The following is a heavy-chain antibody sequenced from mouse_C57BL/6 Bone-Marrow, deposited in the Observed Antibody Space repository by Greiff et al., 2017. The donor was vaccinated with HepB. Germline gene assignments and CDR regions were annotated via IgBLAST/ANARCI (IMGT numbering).Heavy chain of an antibody. CDR1: GYTFTSYW. Sequence: QVQLQQPGAELVKPGASVKMSCKASGYTFTSYWITWVKQRPGQGLEWIGDIYPGSGSTNYNEKFKSKATLTVDTSSSTAYMQLSSLTSEDSAVYYCARTSYYYGSRFAYWGQGTLVTVSA. J-gene: IGHJ3*01. D-gene: IGHD1-1*01. V-gene: IGHV1-55*01. CDR2: IYPGSGST. CDR3: ARTSYYYGSRFAY.